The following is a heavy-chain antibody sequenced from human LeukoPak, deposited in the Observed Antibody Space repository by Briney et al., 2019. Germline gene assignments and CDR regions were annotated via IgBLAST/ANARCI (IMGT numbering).Heavy chain of an antibody. Sequence: PGGSLRLSCAASGFSFSIYEMNWVRQAPGKGLEWVSSIRSSGSYIYYADSVKGRFTISRDNAENSLYLQMNSLRAEDTAVYYCARDVQIDYWGQGTLVTVSS. CDR3: ARDVQIDY. CDR1: GFSFSIYE. J-gene: IGHJ4*02. CDR2: IRSSGSYI. V-gene: IGHV3-21*01. D-gene: IGHD1-1*01.